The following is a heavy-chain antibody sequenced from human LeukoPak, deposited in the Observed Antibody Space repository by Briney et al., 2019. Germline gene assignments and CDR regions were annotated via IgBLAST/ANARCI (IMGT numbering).Heavy chain of an antibody. V-gene: IGHV3-23*01. CDR3: ARASSGWYYFDY. D-gene: IGHD6-19*01. J-gene: IGHJ4*02. Sequence: GGSLRLSCAASGFTFSSYAMSWVRQAPGKGLEWVSAISGSGGSTYYADSVKGRFTISRDNSKNTLYLQMNSLRSEDTAVYYCARASSGWYYFDYWGQGTLVTVSS. CDR2: ISGSGGST. CDR1: GFTFSSYA.